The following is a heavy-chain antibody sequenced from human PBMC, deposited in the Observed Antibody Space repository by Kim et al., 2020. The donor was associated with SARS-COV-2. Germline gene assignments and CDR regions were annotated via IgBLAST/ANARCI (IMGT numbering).Heavy chain of an antibody. CDR2: GSDE. J-gene: IGHJ4*02. CDR3: VRMGLDLDC. D-gene: IGHD1-1*01. V-gene: IGHV3-7*03. Sequence: GSDEYYADSVKGRYTIYRGNSKNALYVQMDSLRADDSAVYYCVRMGLDLDCWGQGPQVTVFS.